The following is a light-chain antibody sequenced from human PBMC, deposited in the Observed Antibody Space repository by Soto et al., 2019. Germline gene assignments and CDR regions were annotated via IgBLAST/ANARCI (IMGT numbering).Light chain of an antibody. Sequence: QSVLTQHRSVSGSPGQSVTISCTGTSSDVGGYNYVSWYQQHPGKAPKLMIYDVSKRPSGVPDRFSGSKSGNTASLTISGLQAEDEADYYCCSYAGSYTPNWVFGVGTKLTVL. V-gene: IGLV2-11*01. J-gene: IGLJ3*02. CDR3: CSYAGSYTPNWV. CDR2: DVS. CDR1: SSDVGGYNY.